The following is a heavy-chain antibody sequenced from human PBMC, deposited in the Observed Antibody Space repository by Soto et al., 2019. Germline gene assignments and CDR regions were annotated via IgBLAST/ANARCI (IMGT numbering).Heavy chain of an antibody. CDR2: VSPSGTT. CDR3: ARDRGSYGMDG. J-gene: IGHJ6*02. V-gene: IGHV4-31*03. Sequence: QVQLQESGPGLVKPSQTLSLTCTVSGDSISVGYYWSWIRQHPGKGLEWIGYVSPSGTTYYNPSLKSRVSISTDRSKNQFSLEVSSVTAADTAVYYCARDRGSYGMDGWGQGTTVTVSS. CDR1: GDSISVGYY.